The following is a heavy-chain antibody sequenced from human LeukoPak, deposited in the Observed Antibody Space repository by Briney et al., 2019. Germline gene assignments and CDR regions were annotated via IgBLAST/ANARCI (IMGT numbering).Heavy chain of an antibody. CDR1: GGSISSGDYY. Sequence: SQTLSLTCTVSGGSISSGDYYWSWIRQPPGKGLEWIGYIYYSGSTYYNPSLKSRVTISVDTSKNQFTLKLSSVTAADTAVYYCARVFYAKDIVVVPAYYYYYPDVWGKGTTVTVSS. J-gene: IGHJ6*03. CDR3: ARVFYAKDIVVVPAYYYYYPDV. V-gene: IGHV4-30-4*08. CDR2: IYYSGST. D-gene: IGHD2-2*01.